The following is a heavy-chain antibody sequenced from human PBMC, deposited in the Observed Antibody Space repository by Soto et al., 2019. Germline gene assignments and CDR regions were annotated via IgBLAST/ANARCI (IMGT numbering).Heavy chain of an antibody. CDR1: GYTFTSYG. J-gene: IGHJ6*02. CDR3: ARVSVQTFYYYYYGMDV. D-gene: IGHD3-16*01. CDR2: ISAYNGNT. V-gene: IGHV1-18*01. Sequence: RASVKVSCKASGYTFTSYGISWVRQAPGQGLEWRGWISAYNGNTNYAQKLQGRVTMTTDTSTSTAYMELRSLRSDDTAVYYCARVSVQTFYYYYYGMDVWGQGTTVTVSS.